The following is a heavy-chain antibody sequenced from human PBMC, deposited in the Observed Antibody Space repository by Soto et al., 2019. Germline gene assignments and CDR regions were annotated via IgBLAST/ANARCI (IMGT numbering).Heavy chain of an antibody. Sequence: SETLSLTFTVSGGSIISGDYYWSLIRQPPGKGLELIVYIYYSVSTYYNPSLKSRVTISVDTSKNQFSLKLSSVTAADTAVYYCARDNILGILYGGMDVWGQGTTVTVSS. CDR3: ARDNILGILYGGMDV. CDR1: GGSIISGDYY. CDR2: IYYSVST. D-gene: IGHD3-3*01. V-gene: IGHV4-30-4*01. J-gene: IGHJ6*02.